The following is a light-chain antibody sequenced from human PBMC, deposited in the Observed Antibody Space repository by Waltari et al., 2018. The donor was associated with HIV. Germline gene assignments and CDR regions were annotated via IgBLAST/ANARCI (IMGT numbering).Light chain of an antibody. CDR3: QSYDSSLVI. Sequence: QSVLTQPASVSGALGQRVTISCTGSSSTIGADYDVHWYQQFPGAAPKLLIYGNNNRPSGVPDRFSGSKSGTSASLAITGLQADDEADYYCQSYDSSLVIFGGGTKLTVL. CDR2: GNN. J-gene: IGLJ2*01. V-gene: IGLV1-40*01. CDR1: SSTIGADYD.